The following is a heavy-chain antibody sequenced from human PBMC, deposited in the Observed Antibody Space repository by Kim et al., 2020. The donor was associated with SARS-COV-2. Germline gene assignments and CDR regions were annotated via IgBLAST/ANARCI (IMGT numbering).Heavy chain of an antibody. V-gene: IGHV3-30*04. D-gene: IGHD3-10*01. CDR3: ARGVQEGFDP. CDR1: GFTFSSYA. CDR2: ISYDGSNK. Sequence: GGSLRLSCAASGFTFSSYAMHWVRQAPGKGLEWVAVISYDGSNKYYADSVKGRFTISRDNSKNTLYLQMNSLRAEDTAVYYCARGVQEGFDPWGQGTLVTVSS. J-gene: IGHJ5*02.